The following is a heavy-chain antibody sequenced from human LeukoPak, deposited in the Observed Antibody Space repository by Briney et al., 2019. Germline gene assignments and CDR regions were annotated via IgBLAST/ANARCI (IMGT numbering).Heavy chain of an antibody. D-gene: IGHD4-17*01. J-gene: IGHJ4*02. V-gene: IGHV3-33*06. CDR2: IRSDGNSK. Sequence: AGRSLGLSCAASGFTFRSFGLHWVRQAPGKGLEWVALIRSDGNSKNYADSVKGRFTISRDTSKNTVYLQMNNLRAEDTALYSCAKWSGDYPSYYLDYWGQGTLVTVSS. CDR1: GFTFRSFG. CDR3: AKWSGDYPSYYLDY.